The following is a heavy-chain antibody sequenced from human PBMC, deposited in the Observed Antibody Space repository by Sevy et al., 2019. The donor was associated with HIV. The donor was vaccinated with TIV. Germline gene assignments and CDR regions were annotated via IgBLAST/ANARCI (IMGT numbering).Heavy chain of an antibody. Sequence: GGSLRLSCAASGFTSSSYAMSWVRQPPGRGLEWVSTLSDSGVSTYYADSVKRRFTISRDNSKNILYLQMNSLRAEDTAVYYCARGRATSATGTLFDYWGQGTLVTVSS. CDR3: ARGRATSATGTLFDY. D-gene: IGHD3-9*01. V-gene: IGHV3-23*01. J-gene: IGHJ4*02. CDR2: LSDSGVST. CDR1: GFTSSSYA.